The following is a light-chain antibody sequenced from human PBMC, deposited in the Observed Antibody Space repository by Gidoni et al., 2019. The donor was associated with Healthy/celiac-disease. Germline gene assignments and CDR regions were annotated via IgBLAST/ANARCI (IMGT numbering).Light chain of an antibody. CDR3: QQRSNWPYT. J-gene: IGKJ2*01. CDR2: DAS. CDR1: QSVSSY. Sequence: ESVLTQSPATLSLSPGERATLSCRASQSVSSYLAWYQQKPGQAPRLLIYDASHRATGIPARFSGIGSGTDFTLTISSLEPEDFAVYYCQQRSNWPYTFGQGTQLEIK. V-gene: IGKV3-11*01.